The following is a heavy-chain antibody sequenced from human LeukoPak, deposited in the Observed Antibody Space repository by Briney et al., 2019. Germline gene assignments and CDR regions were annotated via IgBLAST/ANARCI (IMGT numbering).Heavy chain of an antibody. CDR1: GGSISSYY. D-gene: IGHD2-15*01. Sequence: PSETLSPTCTVSGGSISSYYWSWIRQPAGKGLEWIGRISTSGITNYNPSLRSRVTMSVDTSKNQFSLKLRSVTAADTAVYYCARWTLHDAFEIWGQGTMVTVSS. V-gene: IGHV4-4*07. CDR3: ARWTLHDAFEI. J-gene: IGHJ3*02. CDR2: ISTSGIT.